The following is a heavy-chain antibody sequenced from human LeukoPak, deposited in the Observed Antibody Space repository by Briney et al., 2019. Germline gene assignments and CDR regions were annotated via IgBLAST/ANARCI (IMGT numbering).Heavy chain of an antibody. Sequence: SETLSLTCTVSGGSISSSDYYWGWIRQPPGKGLEWIGSIYYSGSTYYNPSLKSRVAIFVDTSKNQFSLRLSSVTAADTAVYYWARQERPVGCYGVGWFDPWGQGTLVTVSS. CDR2: IYYSGST. CDR1: GGSISSSDYY. D-gene: IGHD6-19*01. V-gene: IGHV4-39*01. CDR3: ARQERPVGCYGVGWFDP. J-gene: IGHJ5*02.